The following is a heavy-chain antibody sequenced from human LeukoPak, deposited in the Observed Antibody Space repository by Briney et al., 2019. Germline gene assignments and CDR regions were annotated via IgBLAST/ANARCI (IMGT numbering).Heavy chain of an antibody. J-gene: IGHJ6*03. CDR3: ARAGYHYYYYYMDV. V-gene: IGHV4-39*07. CDR1: GGSISSSSYY. Sequence: SETLSLTCTVSGGSISSSSYYWGWIRQPPGKGLEWIGSIYYSGSTYYNPSLKSRVTISVDTSKNQFSLKLSSVTAADTAVYYCARAGYHYYYYYMDVWGKGTTVAVSS. D-gene: IGHD3-9*01. CDR2: IYYSGST.